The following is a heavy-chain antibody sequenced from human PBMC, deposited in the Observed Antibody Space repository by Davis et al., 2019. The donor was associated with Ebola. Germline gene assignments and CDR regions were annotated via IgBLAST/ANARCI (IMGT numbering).Heavy chain of an antibody. J-gene: IGHJ4*02. Sequence: HSQTLSLTCDISGDSFSSGGWNWFRQSPSRGLEWLGRTYYNSKWYNDYAISVKSRITINPDTSKNQLSLQLNSVTPEDTAVYYCARGWLRGYLDYWGQGTLVTVSS. CDR1: GDSFSSGG. CDR3: ARGWLRGYLDY. D-gene: IGHD3-3*01. V-gene: IGHV6-1*01. CDR2: TYYNSKWYN.